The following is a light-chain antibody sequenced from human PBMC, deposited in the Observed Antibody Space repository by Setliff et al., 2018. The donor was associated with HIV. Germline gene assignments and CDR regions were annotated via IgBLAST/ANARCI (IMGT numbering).Light chain of an antibody. J-gene: IGLJ1*01. CDR3: SSYTSSRPGV. Sequence: HSALTQPASVSGSPGQSITIPCTGTSSDVGGYNYASWYQQHPGKAPKLMIYEVSNRPSGVSNRFSGSKSGNTASLTISGLQAEDEADYYCSSYTSSRPGVFGTGTKVTVL. CDR1: SSDVGGYNY. V-gene: IGLV2-14*01. CDR2: EVS.